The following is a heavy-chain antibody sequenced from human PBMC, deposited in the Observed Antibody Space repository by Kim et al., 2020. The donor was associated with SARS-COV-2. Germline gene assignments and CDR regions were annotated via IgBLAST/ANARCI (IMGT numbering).Heavy chain of an antibody. D-gene: IGHD3-3*01. Sequence: SETLSLTCAVYGGSFSGYYWSWIRQPPGKGLEWIGEINHSGSTNYNPSLKSRVTISVDTSKNQFSLKLSSVTAADTAVYYCARKNLLRFFVGGDPYYYYYYMDVWGKGTTVTVSS. CDR1: GGSFSGYY. CDR3: ARKNLLRFFVGGDPYYYYYYMDV. J-gene: IGHJ6*03. V-gene: IGHV4-34*01. CDR2: INHSGST.